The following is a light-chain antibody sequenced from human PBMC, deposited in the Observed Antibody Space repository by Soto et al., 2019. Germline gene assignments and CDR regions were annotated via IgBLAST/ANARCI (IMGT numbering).Light chain of an antibody. CDR2: KNN. Sequence: QSVLTQPPSASGTPGQRVTISCSGGSYNVGKNLVYWYQQRPGTAPKLIIFKNNQRPSGVPDRFSGSNSGSSASLAISGLRSEDEADYFCAAWDASLSDWVFGGGTKVTVL. J-gene: IGLJ3*02. CDR1: SYNVGKNL. V-gene: IGLV1-47*01. CDR3: AAWDASLSDWV.